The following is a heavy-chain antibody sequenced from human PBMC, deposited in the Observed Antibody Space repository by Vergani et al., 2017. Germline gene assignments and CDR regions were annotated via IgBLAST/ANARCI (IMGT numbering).Heavy chain of an antibody. J-gene: IGHJ4*02. D-gene: IGHD2-15*01. Sequence: VQLVESGGGVVQPGRSLRLSCAASGFTVSSNYMSWVRQAPGKGLEWVSVIYSGGSTYYADSVKGRFTISRDNSKNTLYLQMNSLRAEDTAVYYCARSVVVAATISGGDYWGQGTLVTVSS. CDR3: ARSVVVAATISGGDY. CDR1: GFTVSSNY. V-gene: IGHV3-66*01. CDR2: IYSGGST.